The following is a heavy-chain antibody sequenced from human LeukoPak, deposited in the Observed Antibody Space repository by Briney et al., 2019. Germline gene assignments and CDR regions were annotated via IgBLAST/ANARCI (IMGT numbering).Heavy chain of an antibody. CDR2: ISYDGSNK. J-gene: IGHJ3*02. CDR3: ARDGGSYFRAFDI. CDR1: GFTFSSYA. V-gene: IGHV3-30-3*01. D-gene: IGHD1-26*01. Sequence: GGSXRLSCAASGFTFSSYAMHWVRQAPGKGLEWVAVISYDGSNKYYADSVKGRFTISRDNSKNTLYLQMNSLRAEDTAVYYCARDGGSYFRAFDIWGQGTMVTVSS.